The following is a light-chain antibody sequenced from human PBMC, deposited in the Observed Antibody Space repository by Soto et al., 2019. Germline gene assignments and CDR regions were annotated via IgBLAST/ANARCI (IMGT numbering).Light chain of an antibody. V-gene: IGKV3-20*01. J-gene: IGKJ2*01. CDR3: QLSGSTGT. Sequence: EIVLTQSPGTLSLSPGEGATLSCRASQSVSSDYLAWYQQKPGRAPRLLIYGASSRATGTPDRFSGSGSGTDFTLTISRLEPEDFAVYYCQLSGSTGTFGQGTKLEIK. CDR2: GAS. CDR1: QSVSSDY.